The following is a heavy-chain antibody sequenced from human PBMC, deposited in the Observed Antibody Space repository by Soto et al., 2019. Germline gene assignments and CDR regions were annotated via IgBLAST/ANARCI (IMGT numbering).Heavy chain of an antibody. J-gene: IGHJ3*02. CDR2: IDYSGST. Sequence: SETLSLTXXVSXGXIGXXXWSXXXQPPGKGLEWIGDIDYSGSTNHNPSLKSRVTIYVYTYKNQFSLNLSSVTAADTAVYFCARADVLRFLEYAFDIWGQGTMVTVSS. V-gene: IGHV4-59*08. D-gene: IGHD3-3*01. CDR3: ARADVLRFLEYAFDI. CDR1: XGXIGXXX.